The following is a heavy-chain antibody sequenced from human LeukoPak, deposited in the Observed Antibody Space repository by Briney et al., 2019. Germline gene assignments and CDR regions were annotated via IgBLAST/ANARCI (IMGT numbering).Heavy chain of an antibody. Sequence: PSETLSLTCTVSGGSMSYYYWTWIRQTPGKGLEWIGYIYYSGSTNYNPSLKSRVTISVDTSKNQFSLKLSSVTAADTAVYYCARNSGYYDILTGYYYYYFDYWGQGTLVTVSS. CDR3: ARNSGYYDILTGYYYYYFDY. J-gene: IGHJ4*02. D-gene: IGHD3-9*01. CDR2: IYYSGST. CDR1: GGSMSYYY. V-gene: IGHV4-59*01.